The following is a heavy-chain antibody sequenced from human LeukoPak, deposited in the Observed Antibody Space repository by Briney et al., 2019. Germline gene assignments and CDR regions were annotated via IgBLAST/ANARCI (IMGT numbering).Heavy chain of an antibody. CDR1: GGSISSGGYS. Sequence: SQTLSLTCAVSGGSISSGGYSWSWIRQPPGKGLEWIGYIYHSGSTYYNPSLKSRVTISVDRSKNQFSLKLSSVTAADTAVYYCARSQPYYDILTGQNWFDPWGQGTLVTVSS. CDR2: IYHSGST. D-gene: IGHD3-9*01. CDR3: ARSQPYYDILTGQNWFDP. V-gene: IGHV4-30-2*01. J-gene: IGHJ5*02.